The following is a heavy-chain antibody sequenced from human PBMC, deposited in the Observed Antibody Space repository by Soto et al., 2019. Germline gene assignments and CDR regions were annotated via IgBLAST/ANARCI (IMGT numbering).Heavy chain of an antibody. D-gene: IGHD2-8*01. Sequence: GGTLRLSCVAAGFTSSSNGMHWFRQAPGKGLGWVAGMSYDGGHEYYADWVKGRFTIPRVSTKTILYLQMNSLRLEDTAVYYCAKGSVLRVVEAPLAILGGVDDCGQGAMVTVSS. V-gene: IGHV3-33*06. CDR2: MSYDGGHE. J-gene: IGHJ6*01. CDR1: GFTSSSNG. CDR3: AKGSVLRVVEAPLAILGGVDD.